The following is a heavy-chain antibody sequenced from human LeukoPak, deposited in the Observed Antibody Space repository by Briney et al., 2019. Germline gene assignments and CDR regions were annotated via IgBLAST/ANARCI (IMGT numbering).Heavy chain of an antibody. J-gene: IGHJ2*01. Sequence: ASVKVSCKASGYNFIDYYLHWLRQAPGQGIEWMGRINPNRGDTKPAQKFQGRVTMTRDTSISVAYMEPSSLQSDDTAVYYCARNPDEHWLDESENWYFDLWGSGTLVTVSS. D-gene: IGHD6-19*01. CDR2: INPNRGDT. CDR1: GYNFIDYY. CDR3: ARNPDEHWLDESENWYFDL. V-gene: IGHV1-2*06.